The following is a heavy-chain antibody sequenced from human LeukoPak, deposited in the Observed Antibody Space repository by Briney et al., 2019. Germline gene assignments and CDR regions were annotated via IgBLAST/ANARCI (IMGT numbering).Heavy chain of an antibody. CDR1: GGSISGDSFY. CDR2: IYYSGSA. J-gene: IGHJ6*02. D-gene: IGHD1-1*01. CDR3: ARPGTTYYSYIMDV. V-gene: IGHV4-39*01. Sequence: SETLSLTCTVSGGSISGDSFYWGWIRQPPGKGLEWIGSIYYSGSAYFNPSLRGRVTISVDTSKNQFSLNLSSVTAADTAVYYCARPGTTYYSYIMDVWGQGTTVTVSS.